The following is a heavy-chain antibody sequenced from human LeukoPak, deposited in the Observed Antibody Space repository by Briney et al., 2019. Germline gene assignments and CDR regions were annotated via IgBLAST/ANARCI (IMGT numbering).Heavy chain of an antibody. CDR2: ISGSGGST. D-gene: IGHD2-2*01. CDR3: AKACGTSPLRFSPADYYGMDV. CDR1: GFTFSSYA. J-gene: IGHJ6*02. V-gene: IGHV3-23*01. Sequence: HSGGSLRLSCAASGFTFSSYAMSWVRQAPGKGLEWVSAISGSGGSTYYADSVKGRFTISRDNSKNTLYLQMNSLRAEDTAVYYCAKACGTSPLRFSPADYYGMDVWGQGTTVTVSS.